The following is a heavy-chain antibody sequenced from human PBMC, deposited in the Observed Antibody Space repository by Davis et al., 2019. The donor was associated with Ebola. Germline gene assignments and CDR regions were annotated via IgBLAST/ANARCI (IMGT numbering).Heavy chain of an antibody. D-gene: IGHD4-17*01. J-gene: IGHJ4*02. CDR2: ISSSSSYI. V-gene: IGHV3-21*01. CDR3: ARVDENGDTDY. CDR1: GFTFSSYS. Sequence: GESLKISCAASGFTFSSYSMNWVRQAPGKGLEWVSSISSSSSYIYYADSVKGRFNISRDNAKNSLYLQMNSLRAEDTAVYYCARVDENGDTDYWGQGTLVTVSS.